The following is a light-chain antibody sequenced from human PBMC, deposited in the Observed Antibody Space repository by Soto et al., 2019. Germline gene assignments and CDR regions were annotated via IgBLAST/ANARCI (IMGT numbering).Light chain of an antibody. CDR1: QTISSY. CDR2: AAS. Sequence: DIQMTRSPSSLCASVGDRVTITCRASQTISSYLNWYRQRPGKAPELLIYAASSLQSGVPPRFSGSGSGTDFTLTISSLQPEDFATYYCQQSYSTPRTFGQGTKVDNK. CDR3: QQSYSTPRT. V-gene: IGKV1-39*01. J-gene: IGKJ1*01.